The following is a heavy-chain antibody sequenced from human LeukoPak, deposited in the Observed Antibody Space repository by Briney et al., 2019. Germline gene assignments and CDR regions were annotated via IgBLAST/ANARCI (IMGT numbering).Heavy chain of an antibody. CDR2: ISSSGSTI. CDR3: ARDLGQYYDTSDNWFDP. V-gene: IGHV3-48*03. Sequence: PSGGSLRLSCAASGFTFSSYEMNWVRQAPGKGLEWVSYISSSGSTIYYADSVKGRFTISRDNAKNTLNLQMNSLRAEDTAVYYCARDLGQYYDTSDNWFDPWGQGTLVTVSS. J-gene: IGHJ5*02. D-gene: IGHD3-22*01. CDR1: GFTFSSYE.